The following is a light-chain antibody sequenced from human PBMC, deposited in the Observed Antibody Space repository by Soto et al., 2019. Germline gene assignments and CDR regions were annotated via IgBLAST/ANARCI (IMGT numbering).Light chain of an antibody. J-gene: IGLJ1*01. CDR2: DVS. CDR3: SSYTSSSTLGV. CDR1: SSDDGGYNY. V-gene: IGLV2-14*01. Sequence: QSALTQPASVSGSPGQSITISCTGTSSDDGGYNYVSWYQQHPGKAPKLMIYDVSNRPSGVSNRFCGSKSGNTASLTISGLQAEDEADYYCSSYTSSSTLGVFGTGTKLTVL.